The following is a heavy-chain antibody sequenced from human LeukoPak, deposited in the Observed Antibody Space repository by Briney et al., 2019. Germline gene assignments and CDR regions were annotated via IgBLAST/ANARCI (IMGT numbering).Heavy chain of an antibody. Sequence: ASVKVSCKASGYTFAAYYMYWVRQAPGQGLEWMGWIRPNSGVTNYTQKFQGRVTMTRDTSISTAYMELSRLRSDDTAVYYCARDIVGHYDSSGLFDYWGQGTLVTVSS. D-gene: IGHD3-22*01. J-gene: IGHJ4*02. CDR2: IRPNSGVT. CDR1: GYTFAAYY. V-gene: IGHV1-2*02. CDR3: ARDIVGHYDSSGLFDY.